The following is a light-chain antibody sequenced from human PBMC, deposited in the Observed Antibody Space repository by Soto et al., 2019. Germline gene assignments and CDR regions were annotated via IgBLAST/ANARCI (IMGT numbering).Light chain of an antibody. Sequence: QSVLTQPPSVSGAPGQTVTISCIGNASNIGAGYDVHWYHQFPGTAPKLLIFTNANRPSGVPDRFSGSKSGTSASLAITGLHTDDEADYYCQSYARNLSPWVFGGGTKLTVL. V-gene: IGLV1-40*01. CDR3: QSYARNLSPWV. J-gene: IGLJ3*02. CDR1: ASNIGAGYD. CDR2: TNA.